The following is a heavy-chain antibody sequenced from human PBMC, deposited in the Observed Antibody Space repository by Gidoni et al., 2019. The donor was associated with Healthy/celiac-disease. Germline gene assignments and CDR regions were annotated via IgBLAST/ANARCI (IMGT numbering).Heavy chain of an antibody. V-gene: IGHV4-31*03. CDR1: GGSISSGGYY. D-gene: IGHD6-13*01. CDR2: IYYSGST. Sequence: QVQLQESGPGLVKPSQTLSLTCTVSGGSISSGGYYWSWIRQHPGKGLEWIGYIYYSGSTYYNPSLKSRVTISVDTSKNQFSLKLSSVTAADTAVYYCAREQQLGYYYYGMDVWGQGTTVTVSS. CDR3: AREQQLGYYYYGMDV. J-gene: IGHJ6*02.